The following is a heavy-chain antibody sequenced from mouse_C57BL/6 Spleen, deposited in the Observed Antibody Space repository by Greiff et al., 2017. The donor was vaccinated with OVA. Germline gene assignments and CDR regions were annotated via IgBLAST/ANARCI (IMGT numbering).Heavy chain of an antibody. CDR2: IDPSDSYN. CDR1: GYTFTSYW. CDR3: ARKKNGRGAMDY. J-gene: IGHJ4*01. Sequence: QVQLQQPGAELVKPGASVKLSCKASGYTFTSYWMQWVKQRPGQGLEWIGEIDPSDSYNNYNQKFKGKATLTVDTSSSTAYMQLSSLTSEDSAVYYCARKKNGRGAMDYWGQGTSVTVSS. V-gene: IGHV1-50*01.